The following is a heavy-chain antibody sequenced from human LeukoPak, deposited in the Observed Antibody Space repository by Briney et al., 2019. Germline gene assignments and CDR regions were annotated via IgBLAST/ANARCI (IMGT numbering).Heavy chain of an antibody. V-gene: IGHV4-59*05. D-gene: IGHD6-19*01. Sequence: SETLSLTCNLSGGSIRSYYWSWIRQPPGKGLEWIGSIYYSGSTYYNPSLKSRVTISVDTSKNQFSLKLSSVTAADTAVYYCASESIAVAGKGNDYWGQGTPVTVSS. J-gene: IGHJ4*02. CDR3: ASESIAVAGKGNDY. CDR2: IYYSGST. CDR1: GGSIRSYY.